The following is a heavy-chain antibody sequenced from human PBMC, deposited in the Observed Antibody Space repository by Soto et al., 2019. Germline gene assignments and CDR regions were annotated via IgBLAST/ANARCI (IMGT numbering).Heavy chain of an antibody. J-gene: IGHJ4*02. D-gene: IGHD2-21*01. V-gene: IGHV3-13*01. Sequence: GGSLRLSCAASGFTFGIYDMHWVRQATGKGLEWVSTINTAGDTYSPGSVKGRFTISRENAKNSLFLQMNSLRVDDTAVYFCVRGRDSGLYYFDSWGQGTLVTVSS. CDR1: GFTFGIYD. CDR3: VRGRDSGLYYFDS. CDR2: INTAGDT.